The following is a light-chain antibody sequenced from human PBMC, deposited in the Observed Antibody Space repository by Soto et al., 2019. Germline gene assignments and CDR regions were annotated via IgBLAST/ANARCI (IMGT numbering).Light chain of an antibody. Sequence: EIVLTQSPGTLSLSPGERATLSCRASQSVNSNYLAWYQRKPGQAPRLLIYGASNRATDIPYRFSASGSGTDFTLTITRLEEEDVAVYYCQQYDSTPPTFGQGTKVEVK. CDR3: QQYDSTPPT. J-gene: IGKJ1*01. CDR2: GAS. CDR1: QSVNSNY. V-gene: IGKV3-20*01.